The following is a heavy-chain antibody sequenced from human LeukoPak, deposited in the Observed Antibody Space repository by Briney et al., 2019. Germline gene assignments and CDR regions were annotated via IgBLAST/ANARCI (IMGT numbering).Heavy chain of an antibody. J-gene: IGHJ4*02. D-gene: IGHD6-13*01. Sequence: GGSLRLSCAASGFTFSSYSMNWVRQAPGKGLEWVSFISSSSSYIYYADSVKGRFTISRDNAKNSLYLQMNSLRVEDTAVYYCARGSSSWYYLDYWGQGTLVTVSS. CDR1: GFTFSSYS. V-gene: IGHV3-21*01. CDR3: ARGSSSWYYLDY. CDR2: ISSSSSYI.